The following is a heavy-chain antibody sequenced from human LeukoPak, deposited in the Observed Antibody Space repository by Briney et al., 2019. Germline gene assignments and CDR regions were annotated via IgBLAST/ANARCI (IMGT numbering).Heavy chain of an antibody. CDR1: GYTFTGYY. Sequence: ASVKVSCKASGYTFTGYYMHWVRQAPGQGLEWMGWINPNSGGTNYAQKLQGRVTMTTDTSTSTAYMELRSLRSDDTAVSYCAREGSSSSWYSHYYYYYYMDVWGKGTTVTVSS. J-gene: IGHJ6*03. D-gene: IGHD6-13*01. V-gene: IGHV1-2*02. CDR2: INPNSGGT. CDR3: AREGSSSSWYSHYYYYYYMDV.